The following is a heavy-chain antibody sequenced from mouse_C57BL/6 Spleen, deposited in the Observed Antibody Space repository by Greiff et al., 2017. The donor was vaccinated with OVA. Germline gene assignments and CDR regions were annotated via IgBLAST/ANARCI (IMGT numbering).Heavy chain of an antibody. CDR3: ARLGDSSGPWFAY. CDR1: GYTFTSYW. D-gene: IGHD3-2*02. CDR2: IHPNSGST. V-gene: IGHV1-64*01. Sequence: QVQLQQPGAELVKPGASVKLSCKASGYTFTSYWMHWVKQRPGQGLEWIGMIHPNSGSTNYNEKFKSKATLTVDKSSSTAYMQLSSLTSEDSAVYYCARLGDSSGPWFAYWGQGTLVTVSA. J-gene: IGHJ3*01.